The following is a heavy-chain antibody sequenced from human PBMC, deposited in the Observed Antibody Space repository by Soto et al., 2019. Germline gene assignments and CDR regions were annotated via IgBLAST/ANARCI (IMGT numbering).Heavy chain of an antibody. V-gene: IGHV4-34*01. D-gene: IGHD3-9*01. J-gene: IGHJ6*02. CDR3: ARIVRQVLRYFDWPTNLTGDYYGMDV. CDR1: CGSFSGYY. Sequence: SETLSLTCAVYCGSFSGYYWSWIRQPPGKGLEWIGEINHSGSTNYNPSLKSRVTISVDTSKNQFSLKLSSVTAADTAVYYCARIVRQVLRYFDWPTNLTGDYYGMDVWGQGTTVTVSS. CDR2: INHSGST.